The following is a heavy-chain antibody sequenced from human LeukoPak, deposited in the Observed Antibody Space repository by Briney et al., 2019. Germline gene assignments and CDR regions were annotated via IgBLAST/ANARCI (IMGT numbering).Heavy chain of an antibody. Sequence: PGVSLRLSCAASGFTFSSYAMSWVRQAPGKGLEWVSAISGSGSSTYYADSVKGRFTISRDNSKNTLYLQMNSLRAEDTAVYYCAKGPTMTTVTTVFDYWGQGTLVTVSS. J-gene: IGHJ4*02. D-gene: IGHD4-17*01. CDR3: AKGPTMTTVTTVFDY. V-gene: IGHV3-23*01. CDR1: GFTFSSYA. CDR2: ISGSGSST.